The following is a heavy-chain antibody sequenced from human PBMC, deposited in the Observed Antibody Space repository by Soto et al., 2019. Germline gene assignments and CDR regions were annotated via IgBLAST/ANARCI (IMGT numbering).Heavy chain of an antibody. J-gene: IGHJ4*02. CDR1: GFTFSSYS. CDR2: ISSSSSTI. CDR3: AKDRLGGNFDY. V-gene: IGHV3-48*01. Sequence: GGSLRLSCAASGFTFSSYSMNWVRQAPGKGLEWVSYISSSSSTIYYADSVKGRFTISRDNSKNTLYLQMISLRVEDTAVYYCAKDRLGGNFDYWGQGTQVTVSS.